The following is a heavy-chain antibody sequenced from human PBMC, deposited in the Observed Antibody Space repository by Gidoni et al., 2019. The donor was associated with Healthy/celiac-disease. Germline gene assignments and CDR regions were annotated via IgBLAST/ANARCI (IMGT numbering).Heavy chain of an antibody. Sequence: QVQLVQSGAEVKKPGASVKVSCKASGYTFTSYGISWVRQAPGQGLEWMGWLSAYNGNTNYAQKLQGRVTMTTDTSTSTAYMELRSLRSDDTAVYYCARDGGYCTNGVCYPPVRYYYYGMDVWGQGTTVTVSS. V-gene: IGHV1-18*01. CDR2: LSAYNGNT. CDR1: GYTFTSYG. J-gene: IGHJ6*02. CDR3: ARDGGYCTNGVCYPPVRYYYYGMDV. D-gene: IGHD2-8*01.